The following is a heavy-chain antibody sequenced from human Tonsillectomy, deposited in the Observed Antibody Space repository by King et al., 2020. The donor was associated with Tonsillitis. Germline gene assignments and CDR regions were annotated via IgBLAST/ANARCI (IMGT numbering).Heavy chain of an antibody. CDR3: HRGGRGSSGSADAFIT. V-gene: IGHV4-59*01. D-gene: IGHD1-26*01. CDR1: GGSISSYY. J-gene: IGHJ3*02. CDR2: IYYSGST. Sequence: QLQESGPGLVKPSETLSLTCTVSGGSISSYYWSWIRQPPGKGLEWIGYIYYSGSTNYNPSLKSRVTISVDTSKNQFSLKLSSVTAADTAVYYCHRGGRGSSGSADAFITWGQGPMVTVPS.